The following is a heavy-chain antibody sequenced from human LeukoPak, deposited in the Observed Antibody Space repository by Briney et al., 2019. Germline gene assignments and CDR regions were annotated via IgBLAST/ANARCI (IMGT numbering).Heavy chain of an antibody. J-gene: IGHJ5*02. CDR2: INHSEST. CDR1: GGSFSGYY. CDR3: ARDRGNYDILTGYRIRGIFDP. D-gene: IGHD3-9*01. Sequence: SETLSLTCAVYGGSFSGYYWSWIRQPPGKGLEWIGEINHSESTNYNPSLKSRVTMSVDTSKNQFSLKLTSVTAADTAVYYCARDRGNYDILTGYRIRGIFDPWGQGTLVTVSS. V-gene: IGHV4-34*01.